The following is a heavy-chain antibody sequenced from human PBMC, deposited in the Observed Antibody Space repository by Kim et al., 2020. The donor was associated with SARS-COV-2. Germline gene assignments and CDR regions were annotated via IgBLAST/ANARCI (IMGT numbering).Heavy chain of an antibody. CDR3: TTDIVVVPDRRWDAFDI. J-gene: IGHJ3*02. V-gene: IGHV3-15*01. CDR1: GFTFSNAW. CDR2: IKSKTDGGTT. D-gene: IGHD2-2*01. Sequence: GGSLRLSCAASGFTFSNAWMSWVRQAPGKGLEWVGRIKSKTDGGTTDYVAPVKGRFTISRDDSKNTLYLQMNSLKTEDTAVYYCTTDIVVVPDRRWDAFDIWGQGTMVTVSS.